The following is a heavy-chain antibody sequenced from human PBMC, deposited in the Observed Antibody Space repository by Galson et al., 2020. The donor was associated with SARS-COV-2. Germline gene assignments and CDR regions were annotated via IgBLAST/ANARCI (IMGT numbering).Heavy chain of an antibody. V-gene: IGHV1-58*01. CDR2: IVVRSGKT. Sequence: SVKHSCKPSRFTFTRSAVQWVRQARGHRLEWIGWIVVRSGKTNYPHNFQERVTITKNMTTSTAYMELSSLRYEDTAVYYCAAFVARPVYWGQGALVTVSS. D-gene: IGHD6-6*01. CDR3: AAFVARPVY. J-gene: IGHJ4*02. CDR1: RFTFTRSA.